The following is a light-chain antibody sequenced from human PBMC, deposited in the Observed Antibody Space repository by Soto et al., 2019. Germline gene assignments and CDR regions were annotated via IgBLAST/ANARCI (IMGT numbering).Light chain of an antibody. CDR2: EES. V-gene: IGKV1-9*01. CDR1: QAITNN. CDR3: QQVKSYPRT. Sequence: SLSASEGYRVTITCRASQAITNNLAWYQQKPGNPPRLLIYEESTLHSGVPSRFSGRKVGTQFILTIDSLQPEDFATYYCQQVKSYPRTFGGGTKV. J-gene: IGKJ4*01.